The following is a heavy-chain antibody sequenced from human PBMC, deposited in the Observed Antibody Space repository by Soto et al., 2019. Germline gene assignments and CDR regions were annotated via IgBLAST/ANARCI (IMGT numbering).Heavy chain of an antibody. CDR2: FFYIGST. D-gene: IGHD4-4*01. CDR1: GGSISSYY. CDR3: ARGNDYYMDA. V-gene: IGHV4-59*01. J-gene: IGHJ6*03. Sequence: SETLSLTCTVSGGSISSYYWSWIRQPPGKGLECFGFFFYIGSTNYNPSLKIRFTILVDTSKNLFSLKLSFLTVADTAVYYCARGNDYYMDAWGRGTTVTVSS.